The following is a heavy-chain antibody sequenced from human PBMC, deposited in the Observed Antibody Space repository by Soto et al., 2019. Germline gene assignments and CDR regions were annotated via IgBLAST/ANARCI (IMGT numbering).Heavy chain of an antibody. J-gene: IGHJ6*02. CDR2: ISAYNGNT. CDR3: ARGKYYDILTGPPPYYGMDV. CDR1: GYTVTSYG. Sequence: ASVKVSCKASGYTVTSYGISCVRQAPGQGLEWMGWISAYNGNTNYAQKLQGRVTMTTDTSTSTAYMELRSLRSDDTAVYYCARGKYYDILTGPPPYYGMDVWGQGTTVTVSS. D-gene: IGHD3-9*01. V-gene: IGHV1-18*04.